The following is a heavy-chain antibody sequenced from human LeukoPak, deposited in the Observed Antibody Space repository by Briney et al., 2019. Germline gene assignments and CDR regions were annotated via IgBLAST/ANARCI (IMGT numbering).Heavy chain of an antibody. Sequence: GGSLRLSCAASRFTFSIYAMSWVRQAPGKGLEWVSVIGGSGGSTHYADSVKGRFAISRDNSKKTLYLQMNSLRAEDTAVYYCAKDLGFSSSSIFDYWGQGTLVTVSS. CDR3: AKDLGFSSSSIFDY. J-gene: IGHJ4*02. CDR2: IGGSGGST. D-gene: IGHD6-6*01. CDR1: RFTFSIYA. V-gene: IGHV3-23*01.